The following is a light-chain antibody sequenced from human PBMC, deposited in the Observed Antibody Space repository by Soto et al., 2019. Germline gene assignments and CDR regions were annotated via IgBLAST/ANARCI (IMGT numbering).Light chain of an antibody. J-gene: IGLJ1*01. CDR3: SSYTTSSTRV. CDR2: EVT. CDR1: SSDLVIYNY. V-gene: IGLV2-14*01. Sequence: QSALTQPASVCGPPGQSIAISCSGSSSDLVIYNYGAWYQQHPGKVPKLIIFEVTNRPSGVSNRFSGSKSGNTASLTISGRQAEDEADYYCSSYTTSSTRVFGTGTKVTVL.